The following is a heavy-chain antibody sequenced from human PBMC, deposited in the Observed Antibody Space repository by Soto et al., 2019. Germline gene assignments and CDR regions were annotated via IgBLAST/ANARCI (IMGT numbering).Heavy chain of an antibody. V-gene: IGHV3-30*18. CDR1: GFTFSSYG. CDR2: ISYDGSNK. J-gene: IGHJ6*03. Sequence: GGSLRLSCAASGFTFSSYGMHWVRQAPGKGLERVAVISYDGSNKYYADSVKGRFTISRDNSKNMLYLQMNSLRAEDTAVYYCAKEVGYCSGGSGYYYYYYMDVWGKGTTVTVSS. D-gene: IGHD2-15*01. CDR3: AKEVGYCSGGSGYYYYYYMDV.